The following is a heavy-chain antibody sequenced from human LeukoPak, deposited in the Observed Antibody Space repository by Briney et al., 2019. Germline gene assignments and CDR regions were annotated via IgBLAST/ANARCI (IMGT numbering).Heavy chain of an antibody. V-gene: IGHV1-69*02. CDR2: IIPILGIA. D-gene: IGHD3-3*01. Sequence: SVKVSCKASGGTFSSYTISWVRQAPGQGLEWIGRIIPILGIANYAQKFQGRVTITADKSTSTAYMELSSLRSEDTAVYYCARASQNDFNPDYWGQGTLVTVSS. J-gene: IGHJ4*02. CDR3: ARASQNDFNPDY. CDR1: GGTFSSYT.